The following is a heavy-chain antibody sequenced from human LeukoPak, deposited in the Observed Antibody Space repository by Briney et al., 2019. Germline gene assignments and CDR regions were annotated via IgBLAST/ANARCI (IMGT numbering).Heavy chain of an antibody. J-gene: IGHJ4*02. CDR1: GVSITSYY. Sequence: PSETLSLTCTVSGVSITSYYWSWIRQPPGKGLEWIGSIYHSGSTNDNPSLKSRVATSVDTSKNQFSLKLSSVTAADTAVYYCARRGYYYDSSHYYYFDYWGQGTLVTVSS. V-gene: IGHV4-59*08. CDR2: IYHSGST. D-gene: IGHD3-22*01. CDR3: ARRGYYYDSSHYYYFDY.